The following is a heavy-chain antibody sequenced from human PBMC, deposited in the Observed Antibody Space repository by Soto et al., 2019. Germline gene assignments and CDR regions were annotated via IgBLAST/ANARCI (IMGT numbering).Heavy chain of an antibody. Sequence: SETLSLTCTVAGGSISSYCWSLIRQPPGKGLEWIGYIYYSGSTNYNPSLKSRVTISVDTSKNQFSLKLSSVTAADTAVYYCARVYSSSSADYWGQGTLVTVSS. CDR2: IYYSGST. V-gene: IGHV4-59*01. CDR3: ARVYSSSSADY. D-gene: IGHD6-6*01. J-gene: IGHJ4*02. CDR1: GGSISSYC.